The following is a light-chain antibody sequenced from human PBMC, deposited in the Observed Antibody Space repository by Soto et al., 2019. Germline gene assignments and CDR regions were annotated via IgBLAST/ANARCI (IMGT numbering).Light chain of an antibody. CDR1: QSISSW. CDR3: QQYNSFPYP. Sequence: DIQMTQSPSTLSASVGDRVTITCRASQSISSWLAWYQQKPGKAPKLLIYKASSLESGVPSSFSGNGSGTEFTLTISSLQPDDFATYYCQQYNSFPYPFGQGTKLEIK. J-gene: IGKJ2*01. V-gene: IGKV1-5*03. CDR2: KAS.